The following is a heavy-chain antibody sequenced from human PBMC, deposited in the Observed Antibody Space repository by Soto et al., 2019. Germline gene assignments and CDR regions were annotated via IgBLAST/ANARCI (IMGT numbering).Heavy chain of an antibody. CDR3: ARRSSSWYFDY. V-gene: IGHV3-23*01. CDR1: GFTFSSYA. Sequence: EVQLLESGGGLVQPGGSLRLSCAASGFTFSSYAMNWVRQAPGKGLEWVSVISGSDGSTYYADSVKGRFTISRDNSKNTLHLQMNSLRAEDTAVYYCARRSSSWYFDYWRQGTLVTVSS. J-gene: IGHJ4*02. CDR2: ISGSDGST. D-gene: IGHD6-13*01.